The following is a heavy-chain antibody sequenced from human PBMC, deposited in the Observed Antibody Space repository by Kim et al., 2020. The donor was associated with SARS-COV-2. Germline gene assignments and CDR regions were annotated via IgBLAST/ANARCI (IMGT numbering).Heavy chain of an antibody. CDR3: ARQSRSLVRGVISTFDY. CDR1: GGSISSPTYY. CDR2: LYYNGST. Sequence: SETLSLTCTVSGGSISSPTYYWGWIRQPPGKGLEWIGSLYYNGSTYYNPSLKSRVTISVHTSKNQFSLHLISVTAADTAVYYCARQSRSLVRGVISTFDYWGQGNLVTVFS. D-gene: IGHD3-10*01. V-gene: IGHV4-39*01. J-gene: IGHJ4*02.